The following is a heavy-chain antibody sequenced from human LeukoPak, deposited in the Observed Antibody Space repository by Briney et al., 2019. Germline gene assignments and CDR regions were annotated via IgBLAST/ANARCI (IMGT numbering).Heavy chain of an antibody. CDR1: GYTFTGYA. D-gene: IGHD6-13*01. J-gene: IGHJ4*02. CDR2: IHTNTGNP. CDR3: ARAGSSWYSFDY. Sequence: ASVKVSCKASGYTFTGYAINWVRQAPGQGLEWRGWIHTNTGNPTYTQDFTGRFVFSLDTSGSTAYLQISSLKAEDAAVYFGARAGSSWYSFDYWGQGTLVTASS. V-gene: IGHV7-4-1*02.